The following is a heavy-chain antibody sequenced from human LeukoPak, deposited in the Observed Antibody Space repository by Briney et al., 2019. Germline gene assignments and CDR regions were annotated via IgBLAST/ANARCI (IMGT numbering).Heavy chain of an antibody. Sequence: ASVKVSCKASGYIFTTYTMHWVRLAPGQRLEWMGWINAGNGNTKYSQKFQGRVTMTEDTSTDTAYMELSSLRSEDTAVYYCATVPMTNAFDIWGQGTMVTVSS. CDR1: GYIFTTYT. J-gene: IGHJ3*02. CDR2: INAGNGNT. V-gene: IGHV1-3*01. CDR3: ATVPMTNAFDI.